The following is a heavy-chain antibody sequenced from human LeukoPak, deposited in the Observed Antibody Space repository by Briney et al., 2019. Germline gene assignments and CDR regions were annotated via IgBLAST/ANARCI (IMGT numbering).Heavy chain of an antibody. J-gene: IGHJ4*02. CDR1: GGSFSNYNYY. Sequence: SETPSLTCTVSGGSFSNYNYYWGWIRQSPGKGLEWIGSIHYVGSTYYNPSLKSRVTISVDTSKNQFSLNLSSVTAADTAVYYCARQNNFDFWSGFFDYWGLGALVTVSS. V-gene: IGHV4-39*01. CDR3: ARQNNFDFWSGFFDY. CDR2: IHYVGST. D-gene: IGHD3-3*01.